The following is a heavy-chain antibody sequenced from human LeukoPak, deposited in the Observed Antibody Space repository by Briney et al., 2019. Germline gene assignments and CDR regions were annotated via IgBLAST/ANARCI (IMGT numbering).Heavy chain of an antibody. CDR2: ISSSSSTI. J-gene: IGHJ3*02. CDR1: GLTFSSYS. D-gene: IGHD2-2*02. Sequence: GGSLRLSCAASGLTFSSYSMNWVRQAPGKGLEWVSYISSSSSTIYYADSVKGRFTISRDNAKNSLYLQMNSLRAEDTAVYYCASAPDRYCSSTSCYTGAFDIWGQGTMVTVSS. CDR3: ASAPDRYCSSTSCYTGAFDI. V-gene: IGHV3-48*01.